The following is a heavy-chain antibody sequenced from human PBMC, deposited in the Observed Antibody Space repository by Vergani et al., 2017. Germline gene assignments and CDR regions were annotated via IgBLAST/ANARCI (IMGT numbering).Heavy chain of an antibody. V-gene: IGHV3-30*18. Sequence: QVQLVESGGGVVQPGRSLRLSCAASGFTFSSYGMHWVRQAPGKGLEWVAVISYDGSNKYNADSVNGRFTISRDNSKNTLYLQMNNLRAEDTAVYYCAKAGGYCSGGSGDSDYWGQGTLVTVSS. J-gene: IGHJ4*02. CDR2: ISYDGSNK. CDR1: GFTFSSYG. D-gene: IGHD2-15*01. CDR3: AKAGGYCSGGSGDSDY.